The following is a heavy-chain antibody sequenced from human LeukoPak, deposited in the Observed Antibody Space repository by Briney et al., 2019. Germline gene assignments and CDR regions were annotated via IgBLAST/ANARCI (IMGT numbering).Heavy chain of an antibody. V-gene: IGHV4-59*01. Sequence: SETLSLTCTVSGGSISNYYWRWIRQPPGKGLEWIGYIYYSGSTNYNPSLKSRVTISVDTSKNQFSLKLSSVTAADTAVYYCARGGGYGDSGDYWGQGTLVTVSS. CDR3: ARGGGYGDSGDY. J-gene: IGHJ4*02. CDR2: IYYSGST. CDR1: GGSISNYY. D-gene: IGHD4-17*01.